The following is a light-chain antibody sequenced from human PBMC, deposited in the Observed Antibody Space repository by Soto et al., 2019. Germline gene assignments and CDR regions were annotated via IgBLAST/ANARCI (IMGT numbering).Light chain of an antibody. CDR3: QQSYSFPWS. CDR1: QSISIY. J-gene: IGKJ1*01. Sequence: DIPMTQSPSSLSASVGDRVTITCRASQSISIYLNWYQRKPGKAPKVLIYSASSLQSGVPSRFSGSGTGTDFTLTISSLQPEDFATYYCQQSYSFPWSFGQGTKVEIK. CDR2: SAS. V-gene: IGKV1-39*01.